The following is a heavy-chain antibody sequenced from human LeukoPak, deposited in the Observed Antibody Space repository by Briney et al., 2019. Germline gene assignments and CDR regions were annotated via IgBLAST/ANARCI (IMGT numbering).Heavy chain of an antibody. CDR1: GGSISSYY. D-gene: IGHD3-16*02. J-gene: IGHJ4*02. V-gene: IGHV4-59*08. Sequence: KPSETLSLTCTVSGGSISSYYWSWIRQPPGKGLEWIGYIYYSGSTNYNPSLKSRLTISVDTSKNQFSLKLSSVTAADTAVYYYARQGIDDNVWGSNPLFDYWGQGTQVIVSS. CDR3: ARQGIDDNVWGSNPLFDY. CDR2: IYYSGST.